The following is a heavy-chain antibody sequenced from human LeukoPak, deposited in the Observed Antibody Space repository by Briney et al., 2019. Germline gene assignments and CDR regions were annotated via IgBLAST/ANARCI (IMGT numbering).Heavy chain of an antibody. CDR3: ARVVTTVTPVGYYYYYMDV. V-gene: IGHV4-4*07. D-gene: IGHD4-11*01. CDR2: IYTSGST. J-gene: IGHJ6*03. Sequence: SETLSLTCTVSGGSISSYYLSWIRQPAGKGLEWIGRIYTSGSTNYNHSLKSRVTMAVDTSKNRFCLKLSSVTVADTDVYYCARVVTTVTPVGYYYYYMDVWGKGTTVTVSS. CDR1: GGSISSYY.